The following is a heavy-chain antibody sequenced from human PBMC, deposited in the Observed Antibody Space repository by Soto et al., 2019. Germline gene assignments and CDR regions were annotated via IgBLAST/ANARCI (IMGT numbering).Heavy chain of an antibody. CDR1: GGSISSGDYY. V-gene: IGHV4-30-4*01. Sequence: PSETLSLTCTVSGGSISSGDYYWSWIRQPPGKGLEWIGYIYYSGSTYYNPSLKSRVTISVDTSKNQFSLKLSSVTAAVTAVYYCARGGYSYGFNYWGQGTLVTVSS. CDR3: ARGGYSYGFNY. J-gene: IGHJ4*02. D-gene: IGHD5-18*01. CDR2: IYYSGST.